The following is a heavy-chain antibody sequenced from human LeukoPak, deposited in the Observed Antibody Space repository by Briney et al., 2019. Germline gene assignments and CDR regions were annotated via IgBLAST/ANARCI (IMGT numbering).Heavy chain of an antibody. D-gene: IGHD3-10*01. CDR3: AKPRYYYGSGSGFDY. J-gene: IGHJ4*02. CDR2: ICGSGGST. Sequence: GGSLRLSCAASGFTFSSYAMSWVRQAPGKGLEWVSAICGSGGSTYYADSVKGRFTISRDNSKNTLYLQMNSLRAEDTAVYYCAKPRYYYGSGSGFDYWGQGTLVTVSS. V-gene: IGHV3-23*01. CDR1: GFTFSSYA.